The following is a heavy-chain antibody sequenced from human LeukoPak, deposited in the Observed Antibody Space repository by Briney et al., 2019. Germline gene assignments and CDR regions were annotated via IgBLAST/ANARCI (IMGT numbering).Heavy chain of an antibody. D-gene: IGHD2-2*02. V-gene: IGHV4-39*07. J-gene: IGHJ5*02. CDR1: GGSISSSSYY. Sequence: PSETLSLTCTVSGGSISSSSYYWGWIRQPPGKGLEWIGSIYYSGSTYYNPSLKSRVTISVDTSKNQFSLKLSSVTAADTAVYYCARDRDCSSTSCYTPVGGFDPWGQGTLVTVSS. CDR2: IYYSGST. CDR3: ARDRDCSSTSCYTPVGGFDP.